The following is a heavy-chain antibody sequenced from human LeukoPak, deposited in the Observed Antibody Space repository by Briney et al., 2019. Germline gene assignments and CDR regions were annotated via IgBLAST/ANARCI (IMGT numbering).Heavy chain of an antibody. V-gene: IGHV4-59*01. CDR2: IHYSGST. Sequence: WETLALTCSVSGGSIRGYYGSWIRQPPGKGLEWIAYIHYSGSTNYNPSLKSRVTISVDTSKNQFSLKLSSVTAADTAVYYCARRAKGSGSYDYWGQGTLVTVSS. CDR1: GGSIRGYY. D-gene: IGHD1-26*01. CDR3: ARRAKGSGSYDY. J-gene: IGHJ4*02.